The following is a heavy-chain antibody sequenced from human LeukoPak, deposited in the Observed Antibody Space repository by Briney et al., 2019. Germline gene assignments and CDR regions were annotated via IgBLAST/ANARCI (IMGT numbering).Heavy chain of an antibody. V-gene: IGHV5-51*01. CDR3: ARLWGASSPFDY. D-gene: IGHD7-27*01. CDR1: GYSFTTYW. J-gene: IGHJ4*02. Sequence: GESLKISCTGSGYSFTTYWIGWVRQMPGKGLEWMGSIYPGDSDTKYSPSFQGQVTISVDKSISTAYLRWSSLKASDTAMYYCARLWGASSPFDYWGQGTLVTVSS. CDR2: IYPGDSDT.